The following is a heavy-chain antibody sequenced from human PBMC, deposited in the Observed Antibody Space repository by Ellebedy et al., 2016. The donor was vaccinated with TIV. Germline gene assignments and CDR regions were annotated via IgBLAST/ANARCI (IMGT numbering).Heavy chain of an antibody. CDR2: INQDGSER. J-gene: IGHJ4*02. V-gene: IGHV3-7*03. Sequence: GESLKISCAASGFTFSSSGMAWVRQAPGKGLEWVANINQDGSERIYLDSVKGRFTIARDNAKNSQFLQMNSLRAEDTAVYFCARLGPLIAVTTYDYWGQGALVTVSS. CDR1: GFTFSSSG. D-gene: IGHD4-17*01. CDR3: ARLGPLIAVTTYDY.